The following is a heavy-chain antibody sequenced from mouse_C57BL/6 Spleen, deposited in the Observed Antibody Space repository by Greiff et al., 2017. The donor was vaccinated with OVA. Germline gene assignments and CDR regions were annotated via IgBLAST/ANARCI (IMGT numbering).Heavy chain of an antibody. J-gene: IGHJ4*01. CDR1: GYTFTDYN. V-gene: IGHV1-18*01. Sequence: EVQRVESGPELVKPGASVKIPCKASGYTFTDYNMDWVKQSHGKSLEWIGDINPNNGGTIYNQKFKGKATLTVDKSSSTAYMELRSLTSEDTAVYYCARNYGTPYAMDYWGQGTSVTVSS. CDR3: ARNYGTPYAMDY. CDR2: INPNNGGT. D-gene: IGHD1-1*01.